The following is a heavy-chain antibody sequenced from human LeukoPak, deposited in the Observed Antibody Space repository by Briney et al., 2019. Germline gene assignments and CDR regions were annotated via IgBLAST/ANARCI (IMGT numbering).Heavy chain of an antibody. Sequence: SETLSLTCAVYGGSFSGYYWSWIRQPPGKGLEWIGEINHSGSTNYNPSLKSRVTMSVDRSKNQFSLNLNSVTAADTAVYYCARDSQRITMVRGVKNDAFDIWGQGTMVTVSS. CDR2: INHSGST. V-gene: IGHV4-34*01. J-gene: IGHJ3*02. CDR3: ARDSQRITMVRGVKNDAFDI. CDR1: GGSFSGYY. D-gene: IGHD3-10*01.